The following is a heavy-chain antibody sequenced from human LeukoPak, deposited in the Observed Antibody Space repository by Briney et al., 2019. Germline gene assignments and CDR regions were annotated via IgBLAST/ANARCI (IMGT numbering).Heavy chain of an antibody. CDR3: ARGRSGIAVAGPGRYFDH. D-gene: IGHD6-19*01. CDR2: INHSGST. J-gene: IGHJ4*02. CDR1: GGSFSGYY. V-gene: IGHV4-34*01. Sequence: PSETLSLTCAVYGGSFSGYYWSWIRQPPGKGLEWIGEINHSGSTNYNPSLKSRVTISVDTSKNQFSLKLSSVTAADTAVYYCARGRSGIAVAGPGRYFDHWGQGTLVTVSS.